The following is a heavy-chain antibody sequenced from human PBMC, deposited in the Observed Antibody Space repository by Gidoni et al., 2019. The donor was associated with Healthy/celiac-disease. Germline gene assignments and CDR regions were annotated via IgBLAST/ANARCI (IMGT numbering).Heavy chain of an antibody. CDR3: ARVGRGIAAAGGDY. J-gene: IGHJ4*02. CDR1: GYTFTGYY. V-gene: IGHV1-2*06. D-gene: IGHD6-13*01. CDR2: IIPNRGGT. Sequence: QVQLVQSGAEVNKPGASVKVSCKASGYTFTGYYMHGVRHAPGQGLVWIGRIIPNRGGTNYAQKFQGRVTMTRDTAISTGYMELSRLRSDDTAVYYCARVGRGIAAAGGDYCGQGTLVTVSS.